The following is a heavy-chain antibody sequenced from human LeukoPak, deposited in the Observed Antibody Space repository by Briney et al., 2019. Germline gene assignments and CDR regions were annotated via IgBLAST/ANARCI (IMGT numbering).Heavy chain of an antibody. CDR2: INSDGSST. CDR3: ARGDKAMVTLKMFHFDS. Sequence: PGGSLRLSCAASGFTFSSYWMHWVRQAPGKGLVWVSRINSDGSSTSYADSVKGRFTISRDNAKNTLYLQMNSLRAEDTAVYYCARGDKAMVTLKMFHFDSWGQGTLVTVSS. V-gene: IGHV3-74*01. CDR1: GFTFSSYW. J-gene: IGHJ4*02. D-gene: IGHD5-18*01.